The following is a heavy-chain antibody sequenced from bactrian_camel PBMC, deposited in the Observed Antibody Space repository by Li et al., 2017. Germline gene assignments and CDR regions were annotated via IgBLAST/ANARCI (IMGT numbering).Heavy chain of an antibody. D-gene: IGHD3*01. Sequence: QVQLVESGGGLVQPGGSLRLSCSAGGSTSMYWWMGWVRQVTGKGLEWVSVITRGGDTAYYPDSLKGRFTISRDNAKNTVYLQMNSLKPGDTAVYYCVGGLFNSGGSYWGQGTQVTVS. J-gene: IGHJ4*01. V-gene: IGHV3S25*01. CDR3: VGGLFNSGGSY. CDR1: GSTSMYWW. CDR2: ITRGGDTA.